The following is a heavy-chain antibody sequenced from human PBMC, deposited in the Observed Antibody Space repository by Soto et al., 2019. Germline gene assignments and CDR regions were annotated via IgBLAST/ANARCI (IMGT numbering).Heavy chain of an antibody. J-gene: IGHJ6*02. CDR2: INSDGRST. CDR1: GFTFDTYW. Sequence: GGSLRLSCAASGFTFDTYWIHWVRQAPGKGLAWVSGINSDGRSTTYADSVKGRFTISRDNAKNTLYLQMNSLRAEDTAVYYCAREYITMIVVVTLDVWGQGTTVTVSS. D-gene: IGHD3-22*01. CDR3: AREYITMIVVVTLDV. V-gene: IGHV3-74*01.